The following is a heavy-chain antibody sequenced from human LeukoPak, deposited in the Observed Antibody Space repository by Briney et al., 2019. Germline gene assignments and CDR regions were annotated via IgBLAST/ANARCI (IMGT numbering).Heavy chain of an antibody. V-gene: IGHV3-21*01. Sequence: GGSLRLSCAASGFTFSSYSMNWVRQAPGKGLEWVSSISSSSSYIYYADSVKGRFTISRDNAKNSLYLQMNSLRAEDTAVYYCARDHIAAEVYYGMDVWGQGTTVTVSS. CDR3: ARDHIAAEVYYGMDV. D-gene: IGHD6-13*01. CDR1: GFTFSSYS. J-gene: IGHJ6*02. CDR2: ISSSSSYI.